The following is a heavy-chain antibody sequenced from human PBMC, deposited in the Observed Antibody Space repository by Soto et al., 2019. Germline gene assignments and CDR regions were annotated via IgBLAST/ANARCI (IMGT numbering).Heavy chain of an antibody. Sequence: GGYLRLSCEVSGFTLSMYSMTWVRQAPGKGLEWVAKIPQEGSDGHYVDSVKGRFTISRDNAKNSVYLQMNSLRAEDTAVYYCARDQLILPAHDCFYGSDVWGQGAKVTVSS. J-gene: IGHJ6*02. V-gene: IGHV3-7*03. CDR2: IPQEGSDG. D-gene: IGHD2-21*02. CDR1: GFTLSMYS. CDR3: ARDQLILPAHDCFYGSDV.